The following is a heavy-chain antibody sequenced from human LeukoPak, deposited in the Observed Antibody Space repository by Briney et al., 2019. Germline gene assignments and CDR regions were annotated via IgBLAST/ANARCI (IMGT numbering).Heavy chain of an antibody. D-gene: IGHD2-2*01. V-gene: IGHV4-38-2*01. CDR2: IYHTGSA. J-gene: IGHJ4*02. CDR1: GYSSTSGHY. CDR3: ARYCTSTTCILRGFDY. Sequence: SETLSLTCSVSGYSSTSGHYWGWIRQPPGKGLEWIANIYHTGSAHYNPSLKSRVTISVDTSKNQFSLKLSSVTAADTAVYYCARYCTSTTCILRGFDYWGQGTLVTVSS.